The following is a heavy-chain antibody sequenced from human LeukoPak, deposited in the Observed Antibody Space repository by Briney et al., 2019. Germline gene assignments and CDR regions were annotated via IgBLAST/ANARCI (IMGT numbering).Heavy chain of an antibody. J-gene: IGHJ5*02. V-gene: IGHV3-74*01. Sequence: GGSLRLSCAASGFTFSSHWMHWVRQAPGKGLVWVSHISLKNDGSGTSYADSVKGRFTISRDNAKNTLYLQMDNLRAEDTAVYYCARARSFNWLDPWGQGTLVTVSS. CDR2: ISLKNDGSGT. CDR3: ARARSFNWLDP. D-gene: IGHD1-26*01. CDR1: GFTFSSHW.